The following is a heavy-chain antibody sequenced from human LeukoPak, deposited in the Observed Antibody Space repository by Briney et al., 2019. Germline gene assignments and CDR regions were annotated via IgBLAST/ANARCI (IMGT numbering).Heavy chain of an antibody. J-gene: IGHJ3*02. CDR3: ARDYDFWSGYTVDAFDI. Sequence: ASVKVSCKASGYTFTSYYMHWVRQAPGQGLEWMGIINPSGGSTSYAQKFQGKVTMTRDTSTSTVYMELSSLRSEDTAVYYCARDYDFWSGYTVDAFDIWGQGTMVTVSS. CDR2: INPSGGST. CDR1: GYTFTSYY. V-gene: IGHV1-46*01. D-gene: IGHD3-3*01.